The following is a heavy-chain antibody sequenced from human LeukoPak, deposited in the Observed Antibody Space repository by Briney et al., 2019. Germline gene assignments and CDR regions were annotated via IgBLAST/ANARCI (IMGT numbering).Heavy chain of an antibody. CDR2: IKSKTDGGTT. J-gene: IGHJ3*02. CDR3: TTNKLRYFDWLLRAFDI. Sequence: GGSLRLSCAASGFTFSNAWMSWVRQAPGKGLEWVGRIKSKTDGGTTDYAAPVKGRFTISRDDSKNTLYLQMNSLKTEDTAVYYCTTNKLRYFDWLLRAFDIWGQGTMATVSS. CDR1: GFTFSNAW. D-gene: IGHD3-9*01. V-gene: IGHV3-15*01.